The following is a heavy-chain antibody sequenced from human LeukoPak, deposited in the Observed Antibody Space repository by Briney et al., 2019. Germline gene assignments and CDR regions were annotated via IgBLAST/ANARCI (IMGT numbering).Heavy chain of an antibody. CDR1: GFTFSSYA. Sequence: GGSLRLSCAASGFTFSSYAMSWVRQAPGKGLEWVSGISGSGDNTYYAVSVKGRFTISRDNSKNTLYVQVNSLGTEDTAAYYCAKGSYYDSSGSFYFDYWGQGTLVTVSS. V-gene: IGHV3-23*01. J-gene: IGHJ4*02. D-gene: IGHD3-22*01. CDR3: AKGSYYDSSGSFYFDY. CDR2: ISGSGDNT.